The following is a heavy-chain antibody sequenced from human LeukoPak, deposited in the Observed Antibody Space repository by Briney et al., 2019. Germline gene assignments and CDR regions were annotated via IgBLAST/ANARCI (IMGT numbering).Heavy chain of an antibody. J-gene: IGHJ6*03. CDR3: ARDMGSGNWNDANYYYYYMDV. CDR1: GGTFSSYA. Sequence: ASVKVSCKASGGTFSSYAISWVRQAPGQGLEWMGGIIPIFGTANYAQKFQGRVTITADESTSTAYMELSSLRSEDTAVYYCARDMGSGNWNDANYYYYYMDVWGKGTTVTVSS. CDR2: IIPIFGTA. V-gene: IGHV1-69*13. D-gene: IGHD1-1*01.